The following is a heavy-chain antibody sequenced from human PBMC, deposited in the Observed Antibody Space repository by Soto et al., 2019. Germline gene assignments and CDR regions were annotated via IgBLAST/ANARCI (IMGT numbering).Heavy chain of an antibody. J-gene: IGHJ4*02. CDR3: EHSDGGYEIIYFDF. V-gene: IGHV2-5*01. D-gene: IGHD5-12*01. Sequence: PTVVNPTQTRTLTCTFSGFSFTTAGVALRFIRQTPGGALEWLTIIYYNDVRRLSPSLKTRLTITGDTSKNQVVLSLTNVDTGDTATYFCEHSDGGYEIIYFDFWGQGIPVTV. CDR2: IYYNDVR. CDR1: GFSFTTAGVA.